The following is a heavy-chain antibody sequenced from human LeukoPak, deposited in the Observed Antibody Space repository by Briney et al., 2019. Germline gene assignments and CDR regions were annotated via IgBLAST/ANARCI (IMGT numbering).Heavy chain of an antibody. J-gene: IGHJ6*02. CDR1: GASISTYY. CDR2: IYYSGTT. D-gene: IGHD3-10*01. Sequence: SETLSLTCTVSGASISTYYWNWMRQPPGKGLEWIGYIYYSGTTNYNPSLKSRVTISVDTSKNQFSLKLSSVTAADTAVYYCARGGYHYGSGRSYGMDVWGQGTTVTVSS. CDR3: ARGGYHYGSGRSYGMDV. V-gene: IGHV4-59*01.